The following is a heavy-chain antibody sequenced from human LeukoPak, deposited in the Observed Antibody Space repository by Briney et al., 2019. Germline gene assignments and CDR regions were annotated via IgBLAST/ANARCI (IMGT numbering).Heavy chain of an antibody. J-gene: IGHJ5*02. CDR2: ISTYNHNT. V-gene: IGHV1-18*01. D-gene: IGHD3-10*01. CDR1: GYTFTNYG. CDR3: ARDTGGESGSYYTATWFDP. Sequence: ASVKVSCKASGYTFTNYGVSWVRQAPGQGLEWMGWISTYNHNTIYAQKLQGRVTMTTDTSTSTAYMELRSLRSDDTAVYYCARDTGGESGSYYTATWFDPWGQGTLVTVSS.